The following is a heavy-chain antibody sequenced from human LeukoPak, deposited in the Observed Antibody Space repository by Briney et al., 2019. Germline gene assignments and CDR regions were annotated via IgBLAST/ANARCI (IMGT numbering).Heavy chain of an antibody. CDR3: ARGGHHYYDSSGYLYACDI. CDR1: GSTFSSYG. V-gene: IGHV3-21*06. D-gene: IGHD3-22*01. Sequence: GGSLRLSCAVSGSTFSSYGMNWVRQAPGKGLEWVSSISSSSSYIYYADLLKGRFTISRDNAKNSLYLQMNSLRAEDTAVYYCARGGHHYYDSSGYLYACDIWGQGTMVTVSS. J-gene: IGHJ3*02. CDR2: ISSSSSYI.